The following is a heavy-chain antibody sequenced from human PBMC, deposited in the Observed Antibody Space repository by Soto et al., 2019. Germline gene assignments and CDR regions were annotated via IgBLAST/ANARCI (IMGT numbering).Heavy chain of an antibody. CDR2: INAGNGNT. Sequence: QVQLVQSGAEVKKPGASVKVSCKASGYTFTSYAMHWVRQAPGQRLEGMGWINAGNGNTKYSQKFQCRVTITMDTSANIAYMELSRLRSEDTAVYCCARVMAYSSGWYGDYWGQGTLVTVSS. CDR3: ARVMAYSSGWYGDY. D-gene: IGHD6-19*01. J-gene: IGHJ4*02. V-gene: IGHV1-3*01. CDR1: GYTFTSYA.